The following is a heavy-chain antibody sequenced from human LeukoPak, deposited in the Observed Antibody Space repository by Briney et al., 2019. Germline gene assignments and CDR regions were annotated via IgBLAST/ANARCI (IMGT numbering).Heavy chain of an antibody. CDR1: GFTFSSYS. CDR3: AKDYYGSGGFDY. D-gene: IGHD3-10*01. V-gene: IGHV3-30*18. Sequence: GGSLRLSCAASGFTFSSYSMHWVRQAPGKGLEWVAVISYDGSNKYYADSVKGRFTISRDNSKNTLYLQMNSLRAEDTAVYYCAKDYYGSGGFDYWGQGTLVTVSS. J-gene: IGHJ4*02. CDR2: ISYDGSNK.